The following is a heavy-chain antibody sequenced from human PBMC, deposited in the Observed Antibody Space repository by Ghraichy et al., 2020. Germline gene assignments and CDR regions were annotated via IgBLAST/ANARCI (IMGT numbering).Heavy chain of an antibody. CDR3: AKGGPHITTVVTHIDY. D-gene: IGHD4-23*01. V-gene: IGHV3-30*18. Sequence: GSLRLSCAASGFTFSSYGMHWVRQAPGKGLEWVAVISYDGSNKYYADSVKGRFTISRDNSKNTLYLQMNSLRAEDTAVYYCAKGGPHITTVVTHIDYWGQGTLVTVSS. J-gene: IGHJ4*02. CDR1: GFTFSSYG. CDR2: ISYDGSNK.